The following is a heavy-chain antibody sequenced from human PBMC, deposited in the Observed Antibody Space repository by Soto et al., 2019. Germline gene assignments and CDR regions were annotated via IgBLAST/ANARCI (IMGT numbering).Heavy chain of an antibody. CDR2: ITSNGAGT. Sequence: GGSLRLSCAASGFTFSSYAMHWVRQAPGKGLEYVSAITSNGAGTYYADSVKGRFTISRDNSKNTLYLQMGSLRADDMAVYYCARALATGYYDYRGQGTPVTVSS. CDR3: ARALATGYYDY. CDR1: GFTFSSYA. D-gene: IGHD3-9*01. V-gene: IGHV3-64*02. J-gene: IGHJ4*02.